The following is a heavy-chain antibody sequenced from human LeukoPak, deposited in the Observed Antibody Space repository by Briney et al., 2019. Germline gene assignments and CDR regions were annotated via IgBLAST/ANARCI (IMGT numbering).Heavy chain of an antibody. CDR3: ARSGPYYYYYYMDV. CDR2: IHTSGST. Sequence: SGTLSLTCTVSGGSISSGSYYWSWIRQPAGKGLEWIGRIHTSGSTNYNPSLKSRVTISVDTSKNQFSLKLSSVTAADTAVYYCARSGPYYYYYYMDVWGKGTTVTISS. D-gene: IGHD2-8*02. CDR1: GGSISSGSYY. J-gene: IGHJ6*03. V-gene: IGHV4-61*02.